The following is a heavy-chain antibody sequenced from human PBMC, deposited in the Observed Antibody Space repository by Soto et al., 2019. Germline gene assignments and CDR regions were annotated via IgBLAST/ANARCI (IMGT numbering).Heavy chain of an antibody. CDR1: GDSVSSHY. V-gene: IGHV4-4*07. CDR3: VRVGMIGTVLGSWFDP. J-gene: IGHJ5*02. D-gene: IGHD2-21*01. CDR2: LYNDERT. Sequence: PSETLSLTCTVSGDSVSSHYWSWIRQPAGKGLEWLGRLYNDERTNYNPSLKSRVTMSVDTSKNHFSLNLRSVTAADTAFYYCVRVGMIGTVLGSWFDPWGQGTPVTVSS.